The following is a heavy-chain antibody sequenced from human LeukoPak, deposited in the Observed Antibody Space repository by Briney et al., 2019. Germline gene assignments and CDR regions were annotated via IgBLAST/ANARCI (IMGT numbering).Heavy chain of an antibody. CDR3: AREAWSGYCSGGSCYSCGMDV. CDR1: GYTFNGYY. J-gene: IGHJ6*04. V-gene: IGHV1-2*04. CDR2: INPNRGGT. D-gene: IGHD2-15*01. Sequence: ASVKVSCKASGYTFNGYYMHWVRQAPGQGLEWMGWINPNRGGTNYAQKFQGWVTMTRDTSISTAYMELSRLRSDDTAVYYCAREAWSGYCSGGSCYSCGMDVWSKGTTVTVSS.